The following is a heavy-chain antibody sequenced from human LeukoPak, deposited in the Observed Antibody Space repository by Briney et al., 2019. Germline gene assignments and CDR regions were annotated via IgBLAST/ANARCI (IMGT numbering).Heavy chain of an antibody. J-gene: IGHJ5*02. CDR3: AREMVYAKNWFDP. V-gene: IGHV3-48*02. Sequence: GGSLRLSCAASGFTFSNYNINWGRQAPGQGLEGVSYISSSSSTIYYADSVKGRFTISRDNDKNSLYLQMNSLRDEDTAVYYCAREMVYAKNWFDPWGQGTLVTVSS. D-gene: IGHD2-8*01. CDR2: ISSSSSTI. CDR1: GFTFSNYN.